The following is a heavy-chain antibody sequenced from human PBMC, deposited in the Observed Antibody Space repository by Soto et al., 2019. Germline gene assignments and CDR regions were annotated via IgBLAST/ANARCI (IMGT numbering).Heavy chain of an antibody. CDR1: GGSISSGDYY. V-gene: IGHV4-30-4*01. Sequence: PSETLSLTCTVSGGSISSGDYYWSWIRQPPGKGLEWIGYIYYSGSTNYNPSLKSRVTISVDTSKNQFSLKLSSVTAADTAVYYCARGLGSYYYYGMDVWGQGTTVTVSS. D-gene: IGHD6-19*01. CDR2: IYYSGST. CDR3: ARGLGSYYYYGMDV. J-gene: IGHJ6*02.